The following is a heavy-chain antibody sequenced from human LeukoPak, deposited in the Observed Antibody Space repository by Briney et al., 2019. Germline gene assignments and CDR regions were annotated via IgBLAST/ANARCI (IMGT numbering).Heavy chain of an antibody. CDR2: IYYSGST. Sequence: ASETLSLTCTVSGGSISSYYWSWIRQPPGKGLEWIGYIYYSGSTNHNPSLKSRVTISVDTSKNQFSLKLSSVTAADTAVYYCARDSSAADTAMVRGWFDPWGQGTLVTVSS. CDR1: GGSISSYY. CDR3: ARDSSAADTAMVRGWFDP. D-gene: IGHD5-18*01. V-gene: IGHV4-59*01. J-gene: IGHJ5*02.